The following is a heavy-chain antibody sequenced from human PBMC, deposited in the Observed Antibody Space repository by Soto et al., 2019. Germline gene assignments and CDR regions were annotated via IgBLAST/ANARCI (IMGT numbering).Heavy chain of an antibody. CDR3: ATSMVRGVIGGGDV. V-gene: IGHV3-23*01. CDR1: GFTFSSYA. CDR2: ISGSGGST. D-gene: IGHD3-10*01. J-gene: IGHJ6*02. Sequence: EVQLLESGGGLVQPGGSLRLSCAASGFTFSSYAMSWVRQAPGKGLEWVSAISGSGGSTYYADSVKGRFTISRDNSKNTLYLQMNSLRAEDTAVYYCATSMVRGVIGGGDVWGQGTTVTVSS.